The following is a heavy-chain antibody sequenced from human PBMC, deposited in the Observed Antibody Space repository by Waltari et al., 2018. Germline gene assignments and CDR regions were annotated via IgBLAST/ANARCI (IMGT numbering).Heavy chain of an antibody. D-gene: IGHD1-1*01. CDR2: IRHDGGAK. CDR3: ARVFNDNDAADY. Sequence: DVQLVESGGGLVQPGGSLRLSCAASGFTFSDYWMRWVRQAPGKGLEWVANIRHDGGAKDYADSAKGRFTISRDNAKNSLFLQMNSLRAEDTAVYFCARVFNDNDAADYWGQGTLVIISS. V-gene: IGHV3-7*01. CDR1: GFTFSDYW. J-gene: IGHJ4*02.